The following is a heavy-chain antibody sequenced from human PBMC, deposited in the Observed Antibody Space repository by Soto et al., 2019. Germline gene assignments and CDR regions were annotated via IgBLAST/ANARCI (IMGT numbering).Heavy chain of an antibody. CDR1: GYSISSGYY. Sequence: SETLSLTCTVSGYSISSGYYWGWIRQPPGKGLEWIGSIYHSGSTYYNPSLKSRVTISVDTSKNQFSLKLSSVTAADTAVYYCASYYYDSSGPPLDYWGQGTLVTVSS. V-gene: IGHV4-38-2*02. CDR3: ASYYYDSSGPPLDY. D-gene: IGHD3-22*01. CDR2: IYHSGST. J-gene: IGHJ4*02.